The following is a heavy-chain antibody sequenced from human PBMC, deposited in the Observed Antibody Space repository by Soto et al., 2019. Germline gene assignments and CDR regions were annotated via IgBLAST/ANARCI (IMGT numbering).Heavy chain of an antibody. CDR1: GGSISSSSYY. CDR2: IYYSGST. J-gene: IGHJ2*01. D-gene: IGHD2-21*02. V-gene: IGHV4-39*01. Sequence: QLQLQESGPGLVKPSETLSLTCTVSGGSISSSSYYWGWIRQPPGKGLEWIGSIYYSGSTYYNPSLKSRVTISVDTSKTQFSLKLSSVTAADTAVYYCARRLLFEGYFDLWGRGTLVTVSS. CDR3: ARRLLFEGYFDL.